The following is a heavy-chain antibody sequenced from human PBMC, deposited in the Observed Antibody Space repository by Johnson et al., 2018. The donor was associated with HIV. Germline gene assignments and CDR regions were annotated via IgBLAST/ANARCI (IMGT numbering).Heavy chain of an antibody. CDR1: GFAFSGYW. CDR3: ARGIVGAEEGAFDI. Sequence: EVQLVESGGGLVQPGGSLRLSCAASGFAFSGYWMSWVRQAPGKGLKWVANIKQDGSEKYYMDSVKGRFTISRDNAKNSLYLQMNSLRAEDTAVYYCARGIVGAEEGAFDIWGQGTLVTVSS. CDR2: IKQDGSEK. V-gene: IGHV3-7*01. J-gene: IGHJ3*02. D-gene: IGHD1-26*01.